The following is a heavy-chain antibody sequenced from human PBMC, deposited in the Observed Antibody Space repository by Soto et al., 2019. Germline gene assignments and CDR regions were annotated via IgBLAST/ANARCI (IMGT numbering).Heavy chain of an antibody. CDR1: GGTLSSFINYP. CDR3: ARRDTSGFLRYFDN. J-gene: IGHJ4*02. Sequence: QMQMVQSGAEVKKPGSSVKVSCKASGGTLSSFINYPINWVRQAPGQGLEWMGGIVPNVGTVNYAQKFQGRVTITADKSTGTAYMEQSSLRSEDTALYYCARRDTSGFLRYFDNWGQGTLVTASS. D-gene: IGHD3-3*01. V-gene: IGHV1-69*06. CDR2: IVPNVGTV.